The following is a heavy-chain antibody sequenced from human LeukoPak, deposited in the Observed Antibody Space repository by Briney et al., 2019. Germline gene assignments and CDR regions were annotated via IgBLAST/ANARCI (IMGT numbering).Heavy chain of an antibody. D-gene: IGHD3-3*01. J-gene: IGHJ4*02. CDR3: ASQRPWSHFDY. Sequence: PGGSLRLSCAASGFTFSSYWMHWVRQAPGKGLEWVSYISSSSSTIYYADSVKGRFTISRDNAKNSLYLQMNSLRAEDTAVYYCASQRPWSHFDYWGQGTLVTVSS. CDR1: GFTFSSYW. V-gene: IGHV3-48*01. CDR2: ISSSSSTI.